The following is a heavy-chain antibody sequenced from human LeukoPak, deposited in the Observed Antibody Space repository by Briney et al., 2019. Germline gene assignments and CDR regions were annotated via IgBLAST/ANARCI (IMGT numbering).Heavy chain of an antibody. CDR2: ISGSGGST. CDR3: AKGVRSVPCIAVAANAEFVY. CDR1: GFTLCSYA. V-gene: IGHV3-23*01. J-gene: IGHJ4*02. D-gene: IGHD6-19*01. Sequence: GGSLRHSCAASGFTLCSYAMSWVRQAPGKGLEWVSAISGSGGSTYYADSVKGRFTISRDNSKNTLYLQMNSLRAADTAVYYCAKGVRSVPCIAVAANAEFVYWGQGTLVTVSS.